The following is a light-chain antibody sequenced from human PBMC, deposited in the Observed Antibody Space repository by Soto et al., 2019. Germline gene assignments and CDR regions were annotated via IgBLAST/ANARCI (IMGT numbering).Light chain of an antibody. CDR1: QGIRNY. CDR2: AAS. Sequence: DIQMTQSPTSLSASVGDRVTITCRASQGIRNYVAWYQQIPGKAPKLLIYAASTLQSGVPSRFSGSGSGTDVPRTNDVLQPEDCANCSCQMYRSVPFFGPGTKVEIK. V-gene: IGKV1-27*01. J-gene: IGKJ3*01. CDR3: QMYRSVPF.